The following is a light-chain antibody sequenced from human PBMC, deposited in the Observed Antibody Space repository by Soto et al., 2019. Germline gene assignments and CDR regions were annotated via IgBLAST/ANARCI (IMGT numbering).Light chain of an antibody. Sequence: QSVLTQPPSVSGAPGQRVTISCTGSSSNIGAGYDVHWYLQVPGAAPKLLIYGNTNRPSGVPDRFSGSKSGTSASLAITGLRAEDEAEYYCQSYASSPSGNFVFGTGTKVTVL. V-gene: IGLV1-40*01. J-gene: IGLJ1*01. CDR1: SSNIGAGYD. CDR2: GNT. CDR3: QSYASSPSGNFV.